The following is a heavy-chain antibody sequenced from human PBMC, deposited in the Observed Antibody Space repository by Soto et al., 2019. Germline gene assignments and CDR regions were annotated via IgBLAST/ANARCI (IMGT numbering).Heavy chain of an antibody. J-gene: IGHJ6*02. CDR1: GFTFSNYW. V-gene: IGHV3-74*01. CDR2: INTDGSST. Sequence: PGGSLRLFCVASGFTFSNYWIHWVRQAPGKGLVWVSRINTDGSSTTYADSVQGRFTITRDNAQNTLYLQMNSLRAEDTAVYYCARDRVYYDSGYYYDYGMDVWGQGTTVTVSS. CDR3: ARDRVYYDSGYYYDYGMDV. D-gene: IGHD3-22*01.